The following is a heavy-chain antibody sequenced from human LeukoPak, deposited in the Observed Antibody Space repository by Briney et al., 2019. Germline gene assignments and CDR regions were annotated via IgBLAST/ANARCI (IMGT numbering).Heavy chain of an antibody. Sequence: ASVKVSCKASGGTFSSYAISWVRQAPGQGLEWMGGIIPIFGTANYAQKFQGSVTITTDESTSTAYMELSSLRSEDTAVYYCARGGELDAFDIWGQGTMVTVSS. CDR3: ARGGELDAFDI. CDR2: IIPIFGTA. D-gene: IGHD3-10*01. V-gene: IGHV1-69*05. J-gene: IGHJ3*02. CDR1: GGTFSSYA.